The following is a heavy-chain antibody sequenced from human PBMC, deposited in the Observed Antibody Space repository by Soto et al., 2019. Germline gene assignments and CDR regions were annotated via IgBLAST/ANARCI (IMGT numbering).Heavy chain of an antibody. D-gene: IGHD3-10*02. CDR3: ARDDSGLTAMFWGTFDY. CDR2: ISSSSSYI. Sequence: GGSLRLSCAASGFTFSSYSMNWVRQAPGKGLEWVSSISSSSSYIYYVDSVKGRFTISRDNAKNSLYLQMNSLRAEDTAVYYCARDDSGLTAMFWGTFDYWGQGTLVTVSS. V-gene: IGHV3-21*01. J-gene: IGHJ4*02. CDR1: GFTFSSYS.